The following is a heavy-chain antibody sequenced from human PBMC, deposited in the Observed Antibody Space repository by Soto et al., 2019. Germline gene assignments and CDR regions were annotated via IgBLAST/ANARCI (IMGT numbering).Heavy chain of an antibody. CDR1: GVSTISYY. V-gene: IGHV4-59*13. CDR3: ARDPGILGSSNWFDP. J-gene: IGHJ5*02. CDR2: VYYSGST. D-gene: IGHD1-20*01. Sequence: SETLSLTCTVSGVSTISYYWIWIRQPPGKGLEWIGYVYYSGSTKYNPSLKSRVTISIDRSKNRFSLKLNSVTAADTAVYYCARDPGILGSSNWFDPWGQGTLVTVSS.